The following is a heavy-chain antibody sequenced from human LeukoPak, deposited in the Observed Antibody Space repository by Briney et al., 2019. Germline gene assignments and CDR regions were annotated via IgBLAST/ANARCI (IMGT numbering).Heavy chain of an antibody. CDR3: ARDLTPGDV. V-gene: IGHV4-59*01. Sequence: SETLPLTCTVSGGSISNAYWSWIRQPPGKGLEWIGYIYYSGSTNYNPSLKSGVTISVDTSKNQFSLKLSSVTAADTAVYYCARDLTPGDVWGQGTTVTVSS. J-gene: IGHJ6*02. CDR1: GGSISNAY. CDR2: IYYSGST.